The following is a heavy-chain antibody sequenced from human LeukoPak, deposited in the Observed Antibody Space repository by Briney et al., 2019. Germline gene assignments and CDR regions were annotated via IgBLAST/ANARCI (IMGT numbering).Heavy chain of an antibody. D-gene: IGHD1-26*01. CDR1: GFTFSDYY. CDR3: TRAIVGAGNDL. CDR2: SRDKTESYST. J-gene: IGHJ3*01. Sequence: PGGSLRLSCAASGFTFSDYYMHWVRQAPGKGLEWVGRSRDKTESYSTEYAASVKGRFTSSRDDSKNSLYLQMHSLRNDDTAVYYCTRAIVGAGNDLGRQGPMVRVSS. V-gene: IGHV3-72*01.